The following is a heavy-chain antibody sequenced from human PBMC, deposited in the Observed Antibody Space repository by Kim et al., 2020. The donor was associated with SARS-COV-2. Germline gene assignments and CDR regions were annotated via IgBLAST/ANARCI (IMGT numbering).Heavy chain of an antibody. V-gene: IGHV3-11*05. D-gene: IGHD6-19*01. Sequence: GGSLRLSCAASGFTFSDYYMSWIRQAPGKGLEWVSYISSSSSYTNYADSVKGRFTISRDNAKNSLYLQMNSLRAEDTAVYYCARDLGPGAVAGNQFDYWGQGTLVTVSS. CDR2: ISSSSSYT. CDR3: ARDLGPGAVAGNQFDY. J-gene: IGHJ4*02. CDR1: GFTFSDYY.